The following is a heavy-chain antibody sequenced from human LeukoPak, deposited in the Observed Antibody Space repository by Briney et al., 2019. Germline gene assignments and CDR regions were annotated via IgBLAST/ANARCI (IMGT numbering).Heavy chain of an antibody. CDR1: GSTLSSYA. CDR3: ARSPRITGSLDYYYYMDV. D-gene: IGHD1-20*01. Sequence: SVKVSCKASGSTLSSYAFNWVRQAPGQGLEWMGGIIPMFGTATYAQNLQGRVTITTDESTTTTYMELSSLRAEDTAVYYCARSPRITGSLDYYYYMDVWGKGTTVTVSS. CDR2: IIPMFGTA. J-gene: IGHJ6*03. V-gene: IGHV1-69*05.